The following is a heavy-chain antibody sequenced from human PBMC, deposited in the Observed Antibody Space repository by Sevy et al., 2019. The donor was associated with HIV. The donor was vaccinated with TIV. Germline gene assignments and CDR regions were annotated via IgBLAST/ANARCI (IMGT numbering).Heavy chain of an antibody. J-gene: IGHJ4*02. CDR3: ARDRRAGYSSNWYRDFDY. V-gene: IGHV3-30*04. D-gene: IGHD6-13*01. Sequence: GGSLRLSCAASGFTFSDYAMHWVRQAPGKGVEWVAVISHDGFNQYYADSVKGRLTISRDSSKTTLYLEMHSLRAEDTALYYCARDRRAGYSSNWYRDFDYWGQGTLVTVSS. CDR1: GFTFSDYA. CDR2: ISHDGFNQ.